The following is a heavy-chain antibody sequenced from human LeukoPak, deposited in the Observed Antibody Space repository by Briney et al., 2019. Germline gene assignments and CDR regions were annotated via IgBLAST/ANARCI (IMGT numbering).Heavy chain of an antibody. CDR2: IYYSGST. CDR1: GYSISSGYY. J-gene: IGHJ4*02. CDR3: ASENGDSSGYSDY. D-gene: IGHD3-22*01. Sequence: SETLSLTCTVSGYSISSGYYWGWIRQPPGKGLEWIGSIYYSGSTYYNPSLKSRVTISVDTSKNQFPLKLSSVTAADTAVYYCASENGDSSGYSDYWGQGTLVTVSS. V-gene: IGHV4-38-2*02.